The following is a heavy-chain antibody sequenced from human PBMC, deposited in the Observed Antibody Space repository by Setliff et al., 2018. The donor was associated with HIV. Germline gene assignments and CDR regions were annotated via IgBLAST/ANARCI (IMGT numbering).Heavy chain of an antibody. CDR3: ARDTGVNVAPDGRGYLPFDF. V-gene: IGHV4-38-2*02. D-gene: IGHD2-8*02. CDR1: GSSISSNSY. Sequence: SETLSLTCSVSGSSISSNSYWWAWIRQPPGKGLEYIGTIYHRGGTFNNPSLKSRVVMSVDTSKNQFSLKLTSVTAADTATYYCARDTGVNVAPDGRGYLPFDFWARGQWSPSPQ. CDR2: IYHRGGT. J-gene: IGHJ3*01.